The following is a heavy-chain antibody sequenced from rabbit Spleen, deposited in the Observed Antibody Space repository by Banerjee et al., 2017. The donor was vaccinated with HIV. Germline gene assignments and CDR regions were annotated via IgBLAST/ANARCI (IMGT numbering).Heavy chain of an antibody. J-gene: IGHJ6*01. D-gene: IGHD1-1*01. CDR2: IAGSSSGFT. V-gene: IGHV1S45*01. CDR1: GFGLNNYYY. CDR3: ARDTSTSFSTYGMDL. Sequence: QEQLVESGGGLVQPEGSLTLTCTASGFGLNNYYYMCWVRQAPGKGLEWISCIAGSSSGFTYSATWAKGRFTCSKTSSTTVTLQMTSLTVADTATYFCARDTSTSFSTYGMDLWGPGTLVTVS.